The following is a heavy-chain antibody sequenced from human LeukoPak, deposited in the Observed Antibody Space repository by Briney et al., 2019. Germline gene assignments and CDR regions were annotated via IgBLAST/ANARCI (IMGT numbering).Heavy chain of an antibody. Sequence: GASVKVSCKASGYTFTSHAMNWVRQAPGQGLEWMGWINTNTGNPTYAQGFTGRFVFSLDTSVSTAYLQISSLKAEDTAVYYCARGPSYYDFWSGYLSYYMDVWGKGTTVTVSS. D-gene: IGHD3-3*01. CDR2: INTNTGNP. CDR3: ARGPSYYDFWSGYLSYYMDV. CDR1: GYTFTSHA. V-gene: IGHV7-4-1*02. J-gene: IGHJ6*03.